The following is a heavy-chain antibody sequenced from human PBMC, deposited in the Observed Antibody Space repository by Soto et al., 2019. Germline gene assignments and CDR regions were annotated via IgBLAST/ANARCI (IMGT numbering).Heavy chain of an antibody. J-gene: IGHJ6*02. V-gene: IGHV1-18*01. CDR3: ARDSVRYCRDGVCLQGYYYLTMDV. CDR1: GYTFTSYG. D-gene: IGHD2-8*01. CDR2: MSGSNGNT. Sequence: QVHLVQSGAEVKNSGASVKGSCKASGYTFTSYGFSWVRQAPGQGLAWMGWMSGSNGNTNYAQKLQGRVTMTTETSTGTAYMALRSQRSDDTATYYCARDSVRYCRDGVCLQGYYYLTMDVWGPGTTVTVS.